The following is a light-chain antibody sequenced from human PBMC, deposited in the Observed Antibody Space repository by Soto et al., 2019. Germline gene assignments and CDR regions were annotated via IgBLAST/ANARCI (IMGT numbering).Light chain of an antibody. CDR1: ESLAYSDGNTH. V-gene: IGKV2-30*01. J-gene: IGKJ4*01. CDR2: HVS. Sequence: EVVMTQSPLSLPVALGQPASISCRSSESLAYSDGNTHLNWFQQRPGQSPRRLISHVSKRDSGVPHRFRGSGSGTDFSLKISRVEAEDVGVYYCMQGTHSPPRFSAGTKVESK. CDR3: MQGTHSPPR.